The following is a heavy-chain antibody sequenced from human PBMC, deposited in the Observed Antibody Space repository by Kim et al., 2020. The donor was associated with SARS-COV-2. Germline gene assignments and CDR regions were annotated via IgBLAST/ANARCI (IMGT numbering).Heavy chain of an antibody. CDR2: IYYSGST. D-gene: IGHD2-15*01. Sequence: SETLSLTCTVSGGSISSYYWSWIRQPPGKGLEWIGYIYYSGSTNYNPSLKSRVTISVDTSKNQFSLKLSSVTAADTAVYYCARCRGDCSGGSCYPDYWGQGTLVTVSS. V-gene: IGHV4-59*01. CDR1: GGSISSYY. CDR3: ARCRGDCSGGSCYPDY. J-gene: IGHJ4*02.